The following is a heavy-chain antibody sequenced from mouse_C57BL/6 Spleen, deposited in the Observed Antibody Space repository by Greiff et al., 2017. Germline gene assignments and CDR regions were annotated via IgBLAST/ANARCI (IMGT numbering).Heavy chain of an antibody. J-gene: IGHJ2*01. D-gene: IGHD2-4*01. Sequence: EVQVVESGGGLVKPGGSLKLSCAASGFTFSDYGMHWVRQAPEKGLEWVAYISSGSSTTYYADTVKGRFTISRDNAKNTLFLQMTSLRSEDTAMYYCARGINPYYFDYWGQGTTLTVSS. CDR3: ARGINPYYFDY. V-gene: IGHV5-17*01. CDR1: GFTFSDYG. CDR2: ISSGSSTT.